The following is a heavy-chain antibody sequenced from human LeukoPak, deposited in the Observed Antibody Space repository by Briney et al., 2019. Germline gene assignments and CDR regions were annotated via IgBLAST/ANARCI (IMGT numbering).Heavy chain of an antibody. CDR1: GFTFSSYR. CDR3: AREFRGSYYP. V-gene: IGHV3-7*01. Sequence: GGSLRLSCAASGFTFSSYRMHWVRQTPGKGLVWVANIKQDGSEKYYVDSVKGRFTISRDNAKNSLYLQMNSLRAEDTAVYYCAREFRGSYYPWGQGTLVTVSS. CDR2: IKQDGSEK. J-gene: IGHJ5*02. D-gene: IGHD1-26*01.